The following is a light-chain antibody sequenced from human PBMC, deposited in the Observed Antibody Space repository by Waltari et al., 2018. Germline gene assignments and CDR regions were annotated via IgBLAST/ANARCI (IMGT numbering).Light chain of an antibody. CDR1: KIGSKN. Sequence: SYELTQPPSVSVAPGQTARITCDGDKIGSKNVHWYQHKPGQAPVLGCYDDGDRPSGIPERFSGSNSGNTAALTISRVDAGDEAEYYCQVWDSGSDHYVFGTVTKVTVL. V-gene: IGLV3-21*02. CDR3: QVWDSGSDHYV. J-gene: IGLJ1*01. CDR2: DDG.